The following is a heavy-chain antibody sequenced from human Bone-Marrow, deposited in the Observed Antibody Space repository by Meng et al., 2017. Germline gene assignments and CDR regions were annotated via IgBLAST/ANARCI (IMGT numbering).Heavy chain of an antibody. CDR1: GFTFSSYW. V-gene: IGHV3-74*01. J-gene: IGHJ4*02. Sequence: GESLKISCAASGFTFSSYWMDWVRQAPGMGLVWVSRINGDGTSTSYADSVKGRFTISRDNAKNTLYLQMNSLRAEDTAVYYCTRASIAVADKGDYWGQGTLVTV. D-gene: IGHD6-19*01. CDR2: INGDGTST. CDR3: TRASIAVADKGDY.